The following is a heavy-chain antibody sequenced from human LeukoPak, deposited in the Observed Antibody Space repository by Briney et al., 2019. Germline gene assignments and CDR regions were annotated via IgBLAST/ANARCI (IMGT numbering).Heavy chain of an antibody. CDR1: GFTFSSYW. Sequence: GGSLGLSCAASGFTFSSYWMSWVRQAPGKGLEWVANMKEDGGEKYYVDSVKGRFTISRDNVKNSLYLQMNSLRAEDTAVYYCARGVYEFDYWGQGTLVTVSS. CDR2: MKEDGGEK. CDR3: ARGVYEFDY. V-gene: IGHV3-7*01. D-gene: IGHD6-6*01. J-gene: IGHJ4*02.